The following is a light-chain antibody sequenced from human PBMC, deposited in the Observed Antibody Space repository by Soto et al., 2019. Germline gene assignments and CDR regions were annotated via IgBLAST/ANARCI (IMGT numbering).Light chain of an antibody. CDR1: QPIGTS. CDR3: QQGYDTCWT. Sequence: DIQMTRSPSSLSAFIGDTVTVTCRASQPIGTSLHWYQQKAGKAPKVLISAASRLQSGVPSRFSRSGSGKDFTLTIRSLQPEDSATHYSQQGYDTCWTFGQGTKVEIX. J-gene: IGKJ1*01. V-gene: IGKV1-39*01. CDR2: AAS.